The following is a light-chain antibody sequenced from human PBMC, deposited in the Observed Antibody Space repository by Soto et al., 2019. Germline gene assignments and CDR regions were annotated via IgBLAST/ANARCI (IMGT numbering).Light chain of an antibody. J-gene: IGKJ4*01. Sequence: EIVLTQSPGTLSLSPGERATLSCRASQSVSSSYLAWYQQKPGQAPRLLIYEASNRATGIPARFSGSGSGTDFTLTITSLEPEDFAVYYCQHRSNWLAFGGGTKVDIK. CDR3: QHRSNWLA. CDR2: EAS. V-gene: IGKV3D-20*02. CDR1: QSVSSSY.